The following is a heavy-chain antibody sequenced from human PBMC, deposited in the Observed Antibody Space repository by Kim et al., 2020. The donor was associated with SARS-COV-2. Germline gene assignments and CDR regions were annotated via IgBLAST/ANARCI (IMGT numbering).Heavy chain of an antibody. CDR2: ISYDGSNK. CDR3: ARPYSGSYLNWFDP. J-gene: IGHJ5*02. Sequence: GGSLRLSCAASGFTFSSYAMHWVRQAPGKGPEWVAVISYDGSNKYYADSVKGRFTISRDNSKNTLYLQMNSLRAEDTAVYYCARPYSGSYLNWFDPWGQGTLVTVSS. CDR1: GFTFSSYA. D-gene: IGHD1-26*01. V-gene: IGHV3-30*04.